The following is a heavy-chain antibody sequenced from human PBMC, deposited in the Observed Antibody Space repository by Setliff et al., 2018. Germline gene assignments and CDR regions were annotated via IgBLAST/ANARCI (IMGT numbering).Heavy chain of an antibody. Sequence: GGSLRLSCAASGFTFNNYAVSWVRQPPGKGLEWVSTISGGGTNMDYADSVKGRFTISRDNSNSEVFLQMDSLRAEDTAVYYCARDQARWLVAAGTFDYWGLGALVTVSS. CDR1: GFTFNNYA. J-gene: IGHJ4*02. CDR3: ARDQARWLVAAGTFDY. V-gene: IGHV3-23*01. CDR2: ISGGGTNM. D-gene: IGHD1-1*01.